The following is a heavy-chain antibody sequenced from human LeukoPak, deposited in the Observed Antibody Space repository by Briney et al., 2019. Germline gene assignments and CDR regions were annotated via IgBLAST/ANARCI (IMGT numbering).Heavy chain of an antibody. D-gene: IGHD3-22*01. CDR3: AGELNYYDSSGYCY. J-gene: IGHJ4*02. Sequence: ASVTVSFKASGYTFTGYYMLWVRQAPGQGLEWMGWINPNSGGTNYAQKFQGRVTMTRDTSISTAYMELSRLRSDDTAVYYCAGELNYYDSSGYCYWGQGTLVTVSS. V-gene: IGHV1-2*02. CDR1: GYTFTGYY. CDR2: INPNSGGT.